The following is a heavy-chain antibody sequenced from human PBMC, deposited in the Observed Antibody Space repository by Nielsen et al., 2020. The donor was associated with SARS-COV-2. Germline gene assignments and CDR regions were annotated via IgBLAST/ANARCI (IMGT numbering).Heavy chain of an antibody. Sequence: GGSLRLSCAASGFTFDDYAMHWVRQTAGKGLEWVSAVSGDVAHTTYYADSVKGRFTISRDNSKNTLYLQMNGLRTEDTATYYCARDGRIGYGVYLDYWGQGTLVTVSS. CDR3: ARDGRIGYGVYLDY. J-gene: IGHJ4*02. CDR1: GFTFDDYA. CDR2: VSGDVAHTT. D-gene: IGHD5-12*01. V-gene: IGHV3-23*01.